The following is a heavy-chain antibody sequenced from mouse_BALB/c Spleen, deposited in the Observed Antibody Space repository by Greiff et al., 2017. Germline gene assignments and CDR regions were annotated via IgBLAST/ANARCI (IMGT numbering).Heavy chain of an antibody. V-gene: IGHV1-69*02. D-gene: IGHD2-14*01. J-gene: IGHJ4*01. CDR3: TRCGYYRYDEGDAMDY. CDR1: GYTFTSYW. Sequence: VQLQQPGAELVRPGASVKLSCKASGYTFTSYWINWVKQRPGQGLEWIGNIYPSDSYTNYNQKFKDKATLTVDKSSSTAYMQLSSPTSEDSAVYYCTRCGYYRYDEGDAMDYWGQGTSVTVSS. CDR2: IYPSDSYT.